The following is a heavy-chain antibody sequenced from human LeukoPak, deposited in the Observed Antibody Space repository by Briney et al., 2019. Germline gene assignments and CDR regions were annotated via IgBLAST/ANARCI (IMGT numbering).Heavy chain of an antibody. CDR2: IYYNGKT. V-gene: IGHV4-39*01. CDR3: ARYSGSHYAFDI. D-gene: IGHD1-26*01. CDR1: GGAITDSNYY. Sequence: SETLSLTCTVSGGAITDSNYYWGWIRQPPGEGLEWIGNIYYNGKTFYNESVKSRVTISVDTSKNQFSLKLNSVTAADTALFYCARYSGSHYAFDIWGQGTMVTVSS. J-gene: IGHJ3*02.